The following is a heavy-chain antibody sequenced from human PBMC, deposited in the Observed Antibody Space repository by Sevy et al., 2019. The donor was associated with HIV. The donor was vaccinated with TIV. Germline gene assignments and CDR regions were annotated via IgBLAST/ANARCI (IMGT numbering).Heavy chain of an antibody. J-gene: IGHJ3*02. CDR1: GGTFSSYA. CDR2: IIPIFGTA. CDR3: ARDPSSWELNAFDI. V-gene: IGHV1-69*13. Sequence: ASVKVSCKASGGTFSSYAISWVRQAPGQGLEWMGGIIPIFGTANYAQKFQGRVTITADESTSTAYMELSSLRSEDTAVYYCARDPSSWELNAFDIWGQGTMVTVSS. D-gene: IGHD1-26*01.